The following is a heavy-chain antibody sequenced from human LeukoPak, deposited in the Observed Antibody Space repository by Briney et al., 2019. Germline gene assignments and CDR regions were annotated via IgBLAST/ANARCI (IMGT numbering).Heavy chain of an antibody. D-gene: IGHD6-13*01. CDR3: ARGFFLSAALRHFDV. J-gene: IGHJ3*01. CDR2: ISSSSSYI. Sequence: GGSLRLSCAASGFTFSSYSMNWVRQAPGEGLEWGSSISSSSSYIYYADSVKGRFTISRDNAKNSLYLQMNSLRAEDTAVYYCARGFFLSAALRHFDVWDQGAMVTVSS. CDR1: GFTFSSYS. V-gene: IGHV3-21*01.